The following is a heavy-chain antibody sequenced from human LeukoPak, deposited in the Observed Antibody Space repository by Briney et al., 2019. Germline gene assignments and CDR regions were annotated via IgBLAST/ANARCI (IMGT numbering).Heavy chain of an antibody. Sequence: SETLSLTCTVSASISSGDYYWNWIRQPAGKGLEWIGRVSASGYTNYNPSLKSRVTMSVDTSKTQFSLKLSSVTAADTAVYYCARGVGLHVYYFDYWGQGSLVTVSS. CDR3: ARGVGLHVYYFDY. CDR2: VSASGYT. D-gene: IGHD3-16*01. V-gene: IGHV4-61*02. J-gene: IGHJ4*02. CDR1: ASISSGDYY.